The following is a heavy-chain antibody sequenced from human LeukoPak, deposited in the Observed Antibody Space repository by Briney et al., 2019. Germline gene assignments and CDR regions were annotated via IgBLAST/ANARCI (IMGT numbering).Heavy chain of an antibody. CDR2: IYYSGST. V-gene: IGHV4-39*07. Sequence: SETLSLTCTVSGGSISSSSYYWGWIRQPPGKGLEWIGSIYYSGSTYYNPSLKSRVTISVDTSKNQFSLKLSSVTAADTAVYYCARRRGPGYSSSWALDYWGQGTLVTVSS. D-gene: IGHD6-13*01. CDR1: GGSISSSSYY. J-gene: IGHJ4*02. CDR3: ARRRGPGYSSSWALDY.